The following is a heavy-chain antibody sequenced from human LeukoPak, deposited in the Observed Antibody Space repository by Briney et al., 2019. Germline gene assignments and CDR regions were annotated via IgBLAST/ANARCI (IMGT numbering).Heavy chain of an antibody. CDR2: INHSGST. D-gene: IGHD3-9*01. J-gene: IGHJ4*02. CDR3: ARGNYDILTGYYSQFDY. CDR1: GGSFSGYY. V-gene: IGHV4-34*01. Sequence: PSETLSLTCAVYGGSFSGYYWSWIRQPPGKGLEWIGEINHSGSTNYNPSLKSRVTISVDTSKNQFSLKLSSVTAADTAVYYCARGNYDILTGYYSQFDYWGQGTLVTVSS.